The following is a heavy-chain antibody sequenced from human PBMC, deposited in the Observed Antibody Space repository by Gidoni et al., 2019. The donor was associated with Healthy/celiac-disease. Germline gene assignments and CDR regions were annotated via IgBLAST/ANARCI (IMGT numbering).Heavy chain of an antibody. CDR2: INPSGGST. CDR1: GYTFTSYY. D-gene: IGHD3-22*01. V-gene: IGHV1-46*01. Sequence: QVQLVQSGAEVKKPGASVKVSCKASGYTFTSYYMHWVRQAPGQGLEWMGIINPSGGSTSYAQKFQGRVTMTRDTSTSTVYMELSSLRSEDTAVYYCAIVRVVPKYYYDSSGYYSPFDYWGQGTLVTVSS. CDR3: AIVRVVPKYYYDSSGYYSPFDY. J-gene: IGHJ4*02.